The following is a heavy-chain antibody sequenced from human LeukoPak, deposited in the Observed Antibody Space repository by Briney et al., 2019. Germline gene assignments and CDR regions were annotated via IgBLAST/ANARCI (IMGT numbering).Heavy chain of an antibody. CDR3: ARHWGIAAAGKDYYGRDV. V-gene: IGHV4-39*01. Sequence: SETLSLTCTVSGGSISKSSYYWGWIRQPPGKGLEWIGSIYYSGNTYDNPSLKSRITMSVDTSKNHFSLKLSSVTAADTAVYYCARHWGIAAAGKDYYGRDVWGQGTTVSVSS. CDR2: IYYSGNT. J-gene: IGHJ6*02. D-gene: IGHD6-13*01. CDR1: GGSISKSSYY.